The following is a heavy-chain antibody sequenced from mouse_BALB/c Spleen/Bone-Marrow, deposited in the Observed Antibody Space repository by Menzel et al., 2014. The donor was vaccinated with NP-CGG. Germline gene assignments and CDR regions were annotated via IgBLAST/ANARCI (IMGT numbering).Heavy chain of an antibody. Sequence: DVKLVESGGGLVQPGGSLKLSCAASGFDFRRYWTSWVRPAPGKGLEWIGEINPESSTINYTPSLKDKFIISRDNAKNTLYLQMSKVRSEDTALYYCARLGYYGYFVDWGQGTTLTVSS. CDR2: INPESSTI. CDR1: GFDFRRYW. CDR3: ARLGYYGYFVD. D-gene: IGHD2-3*01. V-gene: IGHV4-1*02. J-gene: IGHJ2*01.